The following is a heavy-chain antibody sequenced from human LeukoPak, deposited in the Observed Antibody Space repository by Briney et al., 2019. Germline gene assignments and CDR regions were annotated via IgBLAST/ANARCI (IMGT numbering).Heavy chain of an antibody. CDR3: ARARGRGYSGYELYFDY. J-gene: IGHJ4*02. CDR2: IYTSGST. CDR1: GGSISSGSCY. Sequence: PSETLSLTCTVSGGSISSGSCYWSWIRQPPGKGLEWIGRIYTSGSTNYNPSLKSRGTISVDTSKNPFSLKLSSVTAADTAVYYCARARGRGYSGYELYFDYWGQGTLVTVSS. V-gene: IGHV4-61*02. D-gene: IGHD5-12*01.